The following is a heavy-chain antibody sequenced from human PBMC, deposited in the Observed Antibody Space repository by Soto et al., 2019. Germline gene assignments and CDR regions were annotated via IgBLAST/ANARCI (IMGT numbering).Heavy chain of an antibody. CDR1: GFTVSSNY. Sequence: GGSLRLSCAASGFTVSSNYMSWVRQAPGKGLEWVSVIYSGGSTYYADSVKGRFTISRHNSKNTLYLQMNSLRAEDTAVYYCARFLIGFGNYYFDYWGQGTLVTVSS. CDR2: IYSGGST. J-gene: IGHJ4*02. D-gene: IGHD3-16*01. V-gene: IGHV3-53*04. CDR3: ARFLIGFGNYYFDY.